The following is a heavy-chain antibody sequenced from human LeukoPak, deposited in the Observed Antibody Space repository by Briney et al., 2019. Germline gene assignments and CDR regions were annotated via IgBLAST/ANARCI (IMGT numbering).Heavy chain of an antibody. D-gene: IGHD6-13*01. CDR3: ARVRGSNYYFDY. V-gene: IGHV3-21*01. Sequence: GSLRLSCAASGFTFRSYSMNWVRQAPGKGLEWVSSISYSSSYIYYADSVKGRFTISRDNAKNSLYLQMNSLRAEDTAVYYCARVRGSNYYFDYWGQGTLVTVCS. CDR2: ISYSSSYI. CDR1: GFTFRSYS. J-gene: IGHJ4*02.